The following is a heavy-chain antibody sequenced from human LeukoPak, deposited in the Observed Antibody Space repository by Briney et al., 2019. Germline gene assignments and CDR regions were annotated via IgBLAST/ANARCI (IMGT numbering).Heavy chain of an antibody. CDR2: ISSSGSTI. D-gene: IGHD3-10*02. CDR3: AELGITMIGGV. Sequence: GGSLRLSCAASGFTFSSSWMHWVRQAPGKGLEWVSYISSSGSTIYYADSVKGRFTISRDNAKNSLYLQMNSLRAEDTAVYYCAELGITMIGGVWGKGTTVAVSS. V-gene: IGHV3-48*04. CDR1: GFTFSSSW. J-gene: IGHJ6*04.